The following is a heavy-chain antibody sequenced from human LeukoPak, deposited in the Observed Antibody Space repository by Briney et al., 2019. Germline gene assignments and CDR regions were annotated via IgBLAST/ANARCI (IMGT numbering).Heavy chain of an antibody. CDR1: GFTFSSYA. V-gene: IGHV3-30*01. D-gene: IGHD6-13*01. CDR2: ISYDGSNK. CDR3: ARAHSSSHNWFDP. Sequence: GGSLRLSCAASGFTFSSYAMHWVRQAPGKGLEWVAVISYDGSNKCYADSVKGRFTISRDNSKNTLYLQMNSLRAEDTAVYYCARAHSSSHNWFDPWGQGTLVTVSS. J-gene: IGHJ5*02.